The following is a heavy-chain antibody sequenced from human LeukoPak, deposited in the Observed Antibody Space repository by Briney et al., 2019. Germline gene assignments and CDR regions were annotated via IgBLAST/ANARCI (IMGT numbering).Heavy chain of an antibody. V-gene: IGHV1-69*05. J-gene: IGHJ5*02. CDR1: GGTFNSHV. CDR3: ARGYYYGSESYWHTKWFDP. CDR2: IIPVFGTA. D-gene: IGHD3-10*01. Sequence: SAKVSCKASGGTFNSHVISWLRQAPGQGLEWMGGIIPVFGTASYAEKFQGRVTITTDESTTTAYMEMSSLTSEDTAVYYCARGYYYGSESYWHTKWFDPWGQGTLVTVSS.